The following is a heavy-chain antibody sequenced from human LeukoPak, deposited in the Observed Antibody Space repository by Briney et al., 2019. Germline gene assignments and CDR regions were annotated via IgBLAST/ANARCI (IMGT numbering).Heavy chain of an antibody. J-gene: IGHJ4*02. CDR1: GFTFSSYS. D-gene: IGHD2-8*01. CDR3: VRGGVSAHFDY. V-gene: IGHV3-20*04. Sequence: PGGSLRLSCAASGFTFSSYSMNWVRQAPGKGLEWVSGMNWKGDDTAYVDSVRGRFTISRDNARNSVSLQMNSLRAEDTALYYCVRGGVSAHFDYWGQGALVTVAS. CDR2: MNWKGDDT.